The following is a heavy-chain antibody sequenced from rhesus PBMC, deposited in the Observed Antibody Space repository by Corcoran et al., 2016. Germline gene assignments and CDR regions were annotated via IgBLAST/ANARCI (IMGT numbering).Heavy chain of an antibody. D-gene: IGHD3-34*01. CDR1: GGSISDSYR. CDR2: IYGSSTST. CDR3: ARDNWGDYEVFDY. J-gene: IGHJ4*01. V-gene: IGHV4S10*01. Sequence: QVQLQESGPGVVKPSETLSLTCAVSGGSISDSYRWSWMRQPPGKGLEWIGYIYGSSTSTNYNPSLKSRVTISKDTSKNQFSLKLSSVTAADTAVYYCARDNWGDYEVFDYWGQGVLVTVSS.